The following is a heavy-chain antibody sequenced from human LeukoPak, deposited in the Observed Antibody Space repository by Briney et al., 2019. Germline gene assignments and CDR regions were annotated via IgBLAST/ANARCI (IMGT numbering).Heavy chain of an antibody. V-gene: IGHV4-34*01. J-gene: IGHJ1*01. CDR1: GGSFSGYY. D-gene: IGHD3-10*01. CDR3: ARATYGEFQH. CDR2: INHSGST. Sequence: SETLSLTCAVYGGSFSGYYWSWIRQPPGKGLEWIGEINHSGSTNYNPSLKSRVTISVDTSKNQFSLKLSSVTAADTAVYYCARATYGEFQHWGQGTLVTVSS.